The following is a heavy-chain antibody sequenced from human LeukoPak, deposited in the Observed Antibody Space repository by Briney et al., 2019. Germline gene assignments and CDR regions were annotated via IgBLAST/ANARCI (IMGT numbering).Heavy chain of an antibody. Sequence: GESPKISCQGSGYSFTSYWIGWVRQMPGKGLEWMGIIYPGDSDTRYSPSFQGQVTISADKSISTAYLQWSSLKASDTAMYYCARREYSSAWALDYWGQGTLVTVSS. V-gene: IGHV5-51*01. D-gene: IGHD6-6*01. CDR1: GYSFTSYW. CDR3: ARREYSSAWALDY. J-gene: IGHJ4*02. CDR2: IYPGDSDT.